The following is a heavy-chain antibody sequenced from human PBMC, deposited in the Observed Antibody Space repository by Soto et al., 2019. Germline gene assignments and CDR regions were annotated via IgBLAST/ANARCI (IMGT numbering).Heavy chain of an antibody. CDR3: ARDCISTSCHYYDYGMDV. CDR1: GGSISSANHY. D-gene: IGHD2-2*01. Sequence: QVQLQASGPGLVKPSQTLSLTCTVSGGSISSANHYWSWIRQPPGKGLEWIGYIYYRGSTSYNPSLKSRVTISLDTSKNQFSLNLSSVTAANPAISYCARDCISTSCHYYDYGMDVWGQGTTVTVSS. CDR2: IYYRGST. J-gene: IGHJ6*02. V-gene: IGHV4-30-4*01.